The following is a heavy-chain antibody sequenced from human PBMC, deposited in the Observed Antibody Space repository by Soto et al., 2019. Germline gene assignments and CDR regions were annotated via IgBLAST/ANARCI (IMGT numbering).Heavy chain of an antibody. V-gene: IGHV4-31*03. CDR2: IYYNGST. CDR3: ARETIRNHRFDY. CDR1: RGSISSGGYY. J-gene: IGHJ4*02. Sequence: SETLSLTCTVSRGSISSGGYYWNWFRQHPGKGLEWIGYIYYNGSTYYNPSLKSRVTISVDTSKNQFSLKLSSVTAADTAVYYCARETIRNHRFDYWGQGNLVTVSS.